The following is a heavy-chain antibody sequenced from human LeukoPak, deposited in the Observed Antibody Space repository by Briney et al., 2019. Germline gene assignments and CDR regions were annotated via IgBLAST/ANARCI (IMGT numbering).Heavy chain of an antibody. Sequence: GASVKVSCKAFGGAFSSYVITWVRQAPGQGLEWMGRIIPMLGMTNYAQKFQGRVTITRDTSASTAYMELSSLISEDTAVYYCARGSGSYWDPDYWGQGTLVTVSS. J-gene: IGHJ4*02. V-gene: IGHV1-69*04. D-gene: IGHD1-26*01. CDR3: ARGSGSYWDPDY. CDR2: IIPMLGMT. CDR1: GGAFSSYV.